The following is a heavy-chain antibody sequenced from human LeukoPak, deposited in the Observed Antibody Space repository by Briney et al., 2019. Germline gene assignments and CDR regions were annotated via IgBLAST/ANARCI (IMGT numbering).Heavy chain of an antibody. D-gene: IGHD3-22*01. CDR2: ISGSGGST. CDR1: GFTFSSYA. CDR3: AKHPQYYYDSSGYSAFDY. V-gene: IGHV3-23*01. Sequence: GGSLRLSCAASGFTFSSYAMSWVRQAPGKGLEWVSAISGSGGSTYYADSVKGRFTISRDNSKNTLYLQMNSLRAEDTAVYYCAKHPQYYYDSSGYSAFDYWGQGTLVTVSS. J-gene: IGHJ4*02.